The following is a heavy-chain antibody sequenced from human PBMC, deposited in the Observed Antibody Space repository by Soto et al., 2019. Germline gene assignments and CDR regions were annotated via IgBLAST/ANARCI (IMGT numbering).Heavy chain of an antibody. CDR1: GLAFSSYG. J-gene: IGHJ6*02. D-gene: IGHD3-16*01. Sequence: GGSLRLSCAASGLAFSSYGMHWVRQPPGKGPEWVAAVSPDGGNKYYADSVKGRFTISRDNPKNTLYLQMNSLRADDTAVYYFGNGGEAAGKDDYYYHGTDVWGQGTTVHVSS. CDR2: VSPDGGNK. CDR3: GNGGEAAGKDDYYYHGTDV. V-gene: IGHV3-30*03.